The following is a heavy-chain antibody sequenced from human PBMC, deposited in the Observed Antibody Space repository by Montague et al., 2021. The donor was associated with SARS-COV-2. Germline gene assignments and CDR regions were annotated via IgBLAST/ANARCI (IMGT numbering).Heavy chain of an antibody. Sequence: SLRLSCAASGFTFSSYAMSWVRQAPGKGLEWVSGIRGNGGSTYYADSVKGRFTISRDNSKNTLYLQMNSLRAEDTAVYYCARLDIMAAYHYEYWGQGTLVTVSS. CDR2: IRGNGGST. J-gene: IGHJ4*02. V-gene: IGHV3-23*01. CDR3: ARLDIMAAYHYEY. CDR1: GFTFSSYA. D-gene: IGHD5-12*01.